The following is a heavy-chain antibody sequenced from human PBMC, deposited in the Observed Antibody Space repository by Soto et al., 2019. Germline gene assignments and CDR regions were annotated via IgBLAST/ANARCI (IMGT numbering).Heavy chain of an antibody. CDR2: IHHSGST. CDR1: GGSISSVGYY. Sequence: SETLSLTCTVSGGSISSVGYYWSWIRQHPGKGLEWIGLIHHSGSTYYNPSLKGPITMSVDTSKNQFSLKVTSVTAADTAVYYCARRVPMFNYFDYWGQGALVTVSS. CDR3: ARRVPMFNYFDY. V-gene: IGHV4-31*01. J-gene: IGHJ4*02. D-gene: IGHD3-10*02.